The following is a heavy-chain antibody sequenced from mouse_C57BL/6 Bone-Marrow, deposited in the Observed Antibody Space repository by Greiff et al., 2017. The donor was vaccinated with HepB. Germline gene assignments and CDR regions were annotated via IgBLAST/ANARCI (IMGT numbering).Heavy chain of an antibody. CDR2: ILPSIGRT. V-gene: IGHV15-2*01. CDR1: DSEVFPIAY. Sequence: VQLQQSGSELRSPGSSVKLSCKDFDSEVFPIAYMSWVRQKPGHGFEWIGGILPSIGRTIYGEKFEDKATLDADTLSNTAYLELNSLTSEDSAIYYCARENYYGSSSLLGFDVWGTGTTVTVSS. D-gene: IGHD1-1*01. CDR3: ARENYYGSSSLLGFDV. J-gene: IGHJ1*03.